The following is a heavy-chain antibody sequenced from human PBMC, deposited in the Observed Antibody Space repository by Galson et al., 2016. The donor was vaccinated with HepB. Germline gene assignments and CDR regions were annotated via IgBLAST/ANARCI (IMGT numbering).Heavy chain of an antibody. J-gene: IGHJ2*01. V-gene: IGHV1-46*01. D-gene: IGHD3-9*01. CDR3: ARLGGTLTGYDNFGNLRGYFDL. CDR2: INPSSGST. CDR1: GYALFNYY. Sequence: SVKVSCKASGYALFNYYIHWVRQAPGQGLERMAMINPSSGSTIYAREFQGKISVTRDTASVPSDTSTGTVHLFLSSLRHEDTAVYYCARLGGTLTGYDNFGNLRGYFDLWGRGSLVTVSS.